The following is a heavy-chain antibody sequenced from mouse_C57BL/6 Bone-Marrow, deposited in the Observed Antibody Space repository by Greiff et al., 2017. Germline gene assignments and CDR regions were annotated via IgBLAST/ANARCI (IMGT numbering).Heavy chain of an antibody. CDR1: GYAFSSYW. V-gene: IGHV1-80*01. Sequence: VQLQESGAELVKPGASVKISCKASGYAFSSYWMNWVKQRPGKSLEWIGQIYPGDGDTNYHGMFKGKATLTADKSSSTAYMQLSSLTSDDSAVYFWSRGAYWGQGTLVTVSA. CDR3: SRGAY. J-gene: IGHJ3*01. CDR2: IYPGDGDT.